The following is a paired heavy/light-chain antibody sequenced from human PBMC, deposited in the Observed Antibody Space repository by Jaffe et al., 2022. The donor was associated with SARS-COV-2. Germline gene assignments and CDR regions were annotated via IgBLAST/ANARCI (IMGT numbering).Heavy chain of an antibody. CDR1: GDSVSSNSLV. D-gene: IGHD5-12*01. V-gene: IGHV6-1*01. Sequence: QVQLQQSGPGLVKPSQTLSLTCVISGDSVSSNSLVWNWIRQSPSRGLEWLGRTWYRSKWNVNYAVSMKGRINISPDTSKNQFSLQLSSVTPEDTAVYYCASVDSKRPAPGSDWFDPWGQGILVTVSS. J-gene: IGHJ5*02. CDR3: ASVDSKRPAPGSDWFDP. CDR2: TWYRSKWNV.
Light chain of an antibody. J-gene: IGKJ3*01. V-gene: IGKV1-39*01. Sequence: DIQMTQSPSSLSASVGDRVTITCRASQTITTYLNWYQQRPGKAPNLLIYAASSLQNGVPSRFSGSGSGTDFTLTISSLQPEDFATYFCQQSSETPFTFGPGTKVDIK. CDR1: QTITTY. CDR3: QQSSETPFT. CDR2: AAS.